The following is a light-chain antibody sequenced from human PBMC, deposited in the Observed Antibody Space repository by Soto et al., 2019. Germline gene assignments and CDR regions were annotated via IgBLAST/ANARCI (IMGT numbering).Light chain of an antibody. CDR3: QQSFSNLLYT. V-gene: IGKV1-39*01. Sequence: DIQMSHSPSSLSASVVYRVTITCRASQSISAYFSWYQQKPGKAPKLLIYAASTLQSGVPSRFSGSGSGTDFTLTISSLQPEDFATYYCQQSFSNLLYTFGQGTKVDIK. CDR2: AAS. J-gene: IGKJ2*01. CDR1: QSISAY.